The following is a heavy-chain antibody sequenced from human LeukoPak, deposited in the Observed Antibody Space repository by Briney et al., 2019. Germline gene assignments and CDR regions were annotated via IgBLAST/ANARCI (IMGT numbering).Heavy chain of an antibody. J-gene: IGHJ4*02. CDR3: AREYCSSSCYFDY. CDR2: IYYSGST. Sequence: PSETLSLTCTVSGGSISSSSYCWGWIRQPPGKGLEWIGSIYYSGSTYYNPSLKSRVTISVDTSKNQFSLKLSSVTAADTAVYYCAREYCSSSCYFDYWGQGTLVTVSS. V-gene: IGHV4-39*07. CDR1: GGSISSSSYC. D-gene: IGHD2-2*01.